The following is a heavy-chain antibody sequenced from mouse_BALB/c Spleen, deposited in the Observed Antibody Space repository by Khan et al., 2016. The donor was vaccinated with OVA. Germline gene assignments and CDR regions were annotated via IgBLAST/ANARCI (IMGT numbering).Heavy chain of an antibody. CDR3: SRKGHDESFYFGF. Sequence: QIQLVQSGPELRKPGETVKISCQTSGYTFTNFRVNWVKQTPGMGLKWMGCINTLTGEPTYADDFKGRFAFSLETSASTAYLQVNNLKNEIIAAYLCSRKGHDESFYFGFWNRGNTHRVSS. CDR1: GYTFTNFR. V-gene: IGHV9-1*02. CDR2: INTLTGEP. J-gene: IGHJ2*01. D-gene: IGHD2-3*01.